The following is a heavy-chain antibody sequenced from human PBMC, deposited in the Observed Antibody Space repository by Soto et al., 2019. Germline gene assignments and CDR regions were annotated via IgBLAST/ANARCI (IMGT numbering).Heavy chain of an antibody. CDR3: ARDSCGGDCYSSASGMDV. J-gene: IGHJ6*02. D-gene: IGHD2-21*02. CDR1: GFTFSSYA. V-gene: IGHV3-23*01. CDR2: ISYDGGNT. Sequence: GGSLRLSCAASGFTFSSYAMNWVRQAPGRGLEWVSTISYDGGNTYYPHSVKGRFTISRDNSKNTLYLQMNSLRAKDAAVYYCARDSCGGDCYSSASGMDVWGQGTTVTVSS.